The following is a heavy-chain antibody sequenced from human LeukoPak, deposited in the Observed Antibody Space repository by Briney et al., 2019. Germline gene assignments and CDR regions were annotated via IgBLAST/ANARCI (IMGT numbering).Heavy chain of an antibody. CDR3: ARVHYDILTGYSGPYYYYYMDV. Sequence: SETLSLTCTVSGGSISSSSYYWGWIRQPPGKGLEWIGSINYSGSTYYNPSLKSRVTISVDTSKNQFSLKLSSVTAADTAVYYCARVHYDILTGYSGPYYYYYMDVWGKGTTVAISS. V-gene: IGHV4-39*07. CDR2: INYSGST. D-gene: IGHD3-9*01. J-gene: IGHJ6*03. CDR1: GGSISSSSYY.